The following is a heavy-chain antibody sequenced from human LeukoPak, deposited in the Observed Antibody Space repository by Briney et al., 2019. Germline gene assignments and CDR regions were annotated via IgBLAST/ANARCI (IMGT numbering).Heavy chain of an antibody. CDR2: VDPEDGET. J-gene: IGHJ3*02. D-gene: IGHD3-22*01. V-gene: IGHV1-24*01. CDR3: TTHFDSSGPDAFDI. Sequence: ASVKLSCKVSGHTLTDISMHWVRQAPGKGLEWMGGVDPEDGETIYAQKFQGRVTMTDDTSTDIAYMELSSLRSEDTAVYYRTTHFDSSGPDAFDIWGQGTMVTVSS. CDR1: GHTLTDIS.